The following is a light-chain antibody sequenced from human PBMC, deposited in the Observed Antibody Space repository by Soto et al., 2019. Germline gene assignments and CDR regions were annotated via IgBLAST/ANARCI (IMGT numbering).Light chain of an antibody. CDR1: QGIRND. Sequence: AIQMTQSPSSLSASVGDIVTITCRASQGIRNDLGWYQQKPGKAPKLLIYSASSLQSGVPSRFSGSGSGTDSTLTISSLQPEDFATYYCLQDYNYPRTFGQGTKVEIK. CDR3: LQDYNYPRT. V-gene: IGKV1-6*01. CDR2: SAS. J-gene: IGKJ1*01.